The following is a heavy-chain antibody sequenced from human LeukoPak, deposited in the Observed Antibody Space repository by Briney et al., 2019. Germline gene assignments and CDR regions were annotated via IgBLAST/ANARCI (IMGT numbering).Heavy chain of an antibody. D-gene: IGHD1-1*01. CDR1: GYTFTSYG. J-gene: IGHJ6*02. CDR3: ARDREGGTSTHYYYYGMDV. CDR2: ISAYNGNT. Sequence: ASVKVSCKASGYTFTSYGISWVRQAPGQGLEWMGWISAYNGNTNYAQKLQGRVTMTTDTSTSTAYMELRSLRSDDTAVYYCARDREGGTSTHYYYYGMDVWGQGTTVTVSS. V-gene: IGHV1-18*01.